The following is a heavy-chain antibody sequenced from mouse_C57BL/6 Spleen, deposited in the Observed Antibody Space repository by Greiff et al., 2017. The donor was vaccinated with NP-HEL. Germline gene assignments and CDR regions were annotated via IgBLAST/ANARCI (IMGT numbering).Heavy chain of an antibody. CDR1: GYTFTSYS. Sequence: QVHVKQPGAELVKPGASVKLSCKASGYTFTSYSMHWVKQRPGQGLEWIGMIHPNSGSTNYNEKFKSKATLTVDKSSSTAYMQLSSLTSEDSAVYYCARGFPYGSSSPYAMDYWGQGTSVTVSS. V-gene: IGHV1-64*01. CDR2: IHPNSGST. J-gene: IGHJ4*01. D-gene: IGHD1-1*01. CDR3: ARGFPYGSSSPYAMDY.